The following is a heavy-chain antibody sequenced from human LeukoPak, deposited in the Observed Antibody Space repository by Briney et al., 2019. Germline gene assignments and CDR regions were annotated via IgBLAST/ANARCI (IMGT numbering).Heavy chain of an antibody. Sequence: SETLSLTCTVSGGSISNYYWNWIRQPAGKGLEWIGRIYTSGTTNYNPSLKSRVTMSVDTSKNQFSLKLTSVTAADTAVYYCARAPWSGSYYGYWGQGTLVTVSS. CDR1: GGSISNYY. V-gene: IGHV4-4*07. D-gene: IGHD1-26*01. J-gene: IGHJ4*02. CDR2: IYTSGTT. CDR3: ARAPWSGSYYGY.